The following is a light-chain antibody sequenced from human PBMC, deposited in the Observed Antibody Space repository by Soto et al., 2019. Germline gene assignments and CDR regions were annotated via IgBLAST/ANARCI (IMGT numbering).Light chain of an antibody. CDR1: SSDVGGYNY. J-gene: IGLJ1*01. Sequence: QSALTQPASVSGSPGQSITISCTGTSSDVGGYNYVSWYQQHPGKAPKLIIYDVSHRPSVVSNRFSGSKSGTTASVTISVLQAEAAADYYCRSYASISTRFFGPGTKLTVL. CDR3: RSYASISTRF. CDR2: DVS. V-gene: IGLV2-14*01.